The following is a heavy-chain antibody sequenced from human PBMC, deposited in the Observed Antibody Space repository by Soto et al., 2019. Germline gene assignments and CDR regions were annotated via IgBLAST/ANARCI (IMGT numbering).Heavy chain of an antibody. Sequence: QVQLVESGGGVVQPGRSLRLSCTASGFTFSSYTMHWVLQAPGKGLEWVALISFDGNKKYYADSVKDRFTVSRDNSKNTLYVQMNSLRPEDTAVYYCGRDRRFGDGYNLGFDYWGQGTLVTVSS. V-gene: IGHV3-30-3*01. CDR2: ISFDGNKK. D-gene: IGHD5-12*01. CDR3: GRDRRFGDGYNLGFDY. J-gene: IGHJ4*02. CDR1: GFTFSSYT.